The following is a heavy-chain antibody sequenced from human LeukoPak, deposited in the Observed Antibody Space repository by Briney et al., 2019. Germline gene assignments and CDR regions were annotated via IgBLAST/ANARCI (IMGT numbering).Heavy chain of an antibody. D-gene: IGHD1-1*01. J-gene: IGHJ3*02. CDR3: ARVSGTHKMDAFDI. V-gene: IGHV1-18*01. Sequence: MXWVGQAPGQGLEGMAWISAYNGNTNYAQKLQGRVTMTTDTSTSTDYMELRSLRSDDTAVYYCARVSGTHKMDAFDIWGQGTMVTVSS. CDR2: ISAYNGNT.